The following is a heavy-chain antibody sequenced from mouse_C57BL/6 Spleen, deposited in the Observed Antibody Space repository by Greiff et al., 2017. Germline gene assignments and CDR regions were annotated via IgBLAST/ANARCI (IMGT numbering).Heavy chain of an antibody. Sequence: EVQLVESGPGTVKPSQSLSLTCTVTGYSITSGYDWHWIRHFPGNKLEWMGYISYSGSTNYNPSLKSRISITHDTSKNHFFLKLNSVTTEDTATYYCARGDSTGTWGFAYWGQGTLVTVSA. CDR3: ARGDSTGTWGFAY. J-gene: IGHJ3*01. CDR1: GYSITSGYD. CDR2: ISYSGST. D-gene: IGHD4-1*02. V-gene: IGHV3-1*01.